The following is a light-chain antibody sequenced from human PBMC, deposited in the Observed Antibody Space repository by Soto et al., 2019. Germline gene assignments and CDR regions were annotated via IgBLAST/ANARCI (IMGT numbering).Light chain of an antibody. CDR1: SSNIGAGYD. J-gene: IGLJ3*02. CDR2: GNS. CDR3: PSYDSSLSGWV. Sequence: QSVLTQPPSVSGAPGQRVTISCTGSSSNIGAGYDVHWYQQLPGTAPKLLIYGNSNRPSGVPDRFSGSKSGTSASLAITGPQAGDEADYCCPSYDSSLSGWVFGGGTKLPVL. V-gene: IGLV1-40*01.